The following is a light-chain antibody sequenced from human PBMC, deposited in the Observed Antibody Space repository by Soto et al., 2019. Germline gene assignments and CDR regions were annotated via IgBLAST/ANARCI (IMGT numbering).Light chain of an antibody. Sequence: DIVMTQSPDSPSLSLGERATINCKSSQSVLFSSNNKNYLAWYQQKPGQPPKLLIYWASTRKSGVPDRFSGSGSGTDFTLTISSLQAEDVAVYYCQQYHGPPHTFGQGTNLEIK. CDR2: WAS. V-gene: IGKV4-1*01. CDR1: QSVLFSSNNKNY. J-gene: IGKJ2*01. CDR3: QQYHGPPHT.